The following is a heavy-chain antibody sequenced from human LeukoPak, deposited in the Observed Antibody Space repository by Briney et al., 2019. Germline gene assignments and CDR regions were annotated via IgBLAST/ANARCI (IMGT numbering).Heavy chain of an antibody. V-gene: IGHV3-74*01. CDR2: ISSDGSST. Sequence: PGGSLRLSCAASEFTFSSYWMHWVRQAPGKGLVWVSRISSDGSSTNYADSVKGRFTISRDNAKNTLYLQMNSLRAEDTAVYYCARAPGYSSGFGYWGQGTLVTVSS. J-gene: IGHJ4*02. CDR1: EFTFSSYW. CDR3: ARAPGYSSGFGY. D-gene: IGHD6-19*01.